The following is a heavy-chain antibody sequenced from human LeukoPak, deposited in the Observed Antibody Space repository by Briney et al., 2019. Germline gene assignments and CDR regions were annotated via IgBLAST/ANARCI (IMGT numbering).Heavy chain of an antibody. CDR2: IKQDGSEK. D-gene: IGHD3-10*01. CDR1: GFTFSSYW. Sequence: GGSLRLSCAASGFTFSSYWKSWVRQAPGKGLEWVANIKQDGSEKYYVDSVKGRFTISRDNAKNSLYLQMNSLRAEDTAVYYCASVLLWFGELLGFDYSGQGTLVTVSS. V-gene: IGHV3-7*05. CDR3: ASVLLWFGELLGFDY. J-gene: IGHJ4*02.